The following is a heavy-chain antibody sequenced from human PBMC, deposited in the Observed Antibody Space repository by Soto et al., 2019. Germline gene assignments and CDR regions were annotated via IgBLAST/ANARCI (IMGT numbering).Heavy chain of an antibody. V-gene: IGHV3-23*01. CDR1: GVAFSIDA. Sequence: GGSMRLSCTASGVAFSIDAMSWVRQAPGKGLEWVSVISGSGTSTYYADSVKGRFTISKDNSKNTLYLQMNSLRAEDTAVYYCATVKLVPAALYFDYWGQGTLVTVSS. D-gene: IGHD2-2*01. CDR2: ISGSGTST. J-gene: IGHJ4*02. CDR3: ATVKLVPAALYFDY.